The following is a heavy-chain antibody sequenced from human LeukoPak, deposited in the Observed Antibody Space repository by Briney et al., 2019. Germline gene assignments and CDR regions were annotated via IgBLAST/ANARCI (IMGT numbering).Heavy chain of an antibody. V-gene: IGHV7-4-1*02. CDR2: INTNTGNP. CDR3: ARGGYSYGHYYYYYMDV. D-gene: IGHD5-18*01. J-gene: IGHJ6*03. CDR1: GYTFTSYA. Sequence: ASVKVSCKASGYTFTSYAMNWVRQAPGQGLEWMGWINTNTGNPTYARGFTGRFVFSLDTSVSTAYLQISSLKAEDTAVYYCARGGYSYGHYYYYYMDVWGKGTTVTVSS.